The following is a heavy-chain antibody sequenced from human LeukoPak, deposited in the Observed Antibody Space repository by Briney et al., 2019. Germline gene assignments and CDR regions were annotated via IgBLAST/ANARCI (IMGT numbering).Heavy chain of an antibody. J-gene: IGHJ4*02. CDR3: ARDEVTSATYYLDS. Sequence: SETLSLTCAVSGYSISSGYYWGWIRQPPGKGLEWIGSIYHSGNTYYNPSLKSRVTISLDPSKNQLSLKLASVTAADTAVYYCARDEVTSATYYLDSWGQGTLVAVSS. CDR2: IYHSGNT. D-gene: IGHD4-11*01. CDR1: GYSISSGYY. V-gene: IGHV4-38-2*02.